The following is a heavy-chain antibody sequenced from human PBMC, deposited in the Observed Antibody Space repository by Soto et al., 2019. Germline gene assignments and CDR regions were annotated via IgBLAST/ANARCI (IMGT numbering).Heavy chain of an antibody. CDR1: GFAFNTYV. CDR2: ISYSADKT. D-gene: IGHD1-7*01. J-gene: IGHJ3*01. Sequence: EVQLLESGGGLVQPGGSLRLSCAACGFAFNTYVMNWVRQAPGKGLEWVSTISYSADKTHYADSVKGRFTISRDNSRDTLFLQMNSLRADDAAVYYCARRARTATTNWGAFEVWGQGTMVTVSS. CDR3: ARRARTATTNWGAFEV. V-gene: IGHV3-23*01.